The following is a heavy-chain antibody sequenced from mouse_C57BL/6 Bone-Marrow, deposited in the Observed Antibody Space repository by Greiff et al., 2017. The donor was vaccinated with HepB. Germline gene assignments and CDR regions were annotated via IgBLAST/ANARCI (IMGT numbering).Heavy chain of an antibody. V-gene: IGHV1-50*01. J-gene: IGHJ2*01. Sequence: QVQLQQPGAELVKPGASVKLSCKASGYTFTSYWMQWVKQRPGQGLEWIGEIDPSDSYTNYNQKFKGKATLTVDTSSITAYMQLSSLTSEDSAVYYCARDAPTLYFDYWGQGTTLTVSS. CDR1: GYTFTSYW. CDR2: IDPSDSYT. CDR3: ARDAPTLYFDY.